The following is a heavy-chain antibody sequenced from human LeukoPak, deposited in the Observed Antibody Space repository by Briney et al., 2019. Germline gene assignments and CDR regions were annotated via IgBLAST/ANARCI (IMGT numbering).Heavy chain of an antibody. CDR1: GGSFSGYY. CDR2: IYHSGST. CDR3: ARANRSTSDY. Sequence: SETLSLTCAVYGGSFSGYYWSWIRQPPGKGLEWIGEIYHSGSTNYNPSLKSRVTISVDKSKNQFSLKLSSVTAADTAVYYCARANRSTSDYWGQGTLVTVSS. D-gene: IGHD2-2*01. J-gene: IGHJ4*02. V-gene: IGHV4-34*01.